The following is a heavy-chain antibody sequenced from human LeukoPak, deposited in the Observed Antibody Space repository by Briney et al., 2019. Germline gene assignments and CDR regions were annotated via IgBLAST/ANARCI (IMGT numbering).Heavy chain of an antibody. Sequence: GGSLRLSCSASGFTFSNYWMSWVRQAPGKGLEWVGNAKGDGSENYYVDSVNGRFTISRDNGKKSLYLQMNSLRVEDTAVYYCVRDISSSWTFDIWGQGTMVIVSS. D-gene: IGHD6-13*01. V-gene: IGHV3-7*04. CDR3: VRDISSSWTFDI. CDR1: GFTFSNYW. J-gene: IGHJ3*02. CDR2: AKGDGSEN.